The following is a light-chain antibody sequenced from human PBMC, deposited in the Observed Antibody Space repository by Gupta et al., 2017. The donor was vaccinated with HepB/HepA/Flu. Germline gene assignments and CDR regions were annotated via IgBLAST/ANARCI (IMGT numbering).Light chain of an antibody. CDR2: GNS. CDR1: SSNIGAGYD. CDR3: QSYDSSLSGSV. J-gene: IGLJ3*02. Sequence: QSVLTQPPSVSGAPGHRVTISCTGSSSNIGAGYDVHWYQQLRGTATKLITDGNSNRPAGVPDRFSGSKSGTSASLAITVLQAEDEAYYYCQSYDSSLSGSVFGGGTKLTVL. V-gene: IGLV1-40*01.